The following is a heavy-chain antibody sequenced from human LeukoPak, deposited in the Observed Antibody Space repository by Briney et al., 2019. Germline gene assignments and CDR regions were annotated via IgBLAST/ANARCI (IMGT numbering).Heavy chain of an antibody. D-gene: IGHD6-13*01. CDR3: AKIGSGSWTDY. CDR2: ISGSGGST. J-gene: IGHJ4*02. CDR1: GFTFSSYE. Sequence: PGGSLRLSCEASGFTFSSYEMNWVRQAPGKGLEWVSSISGSGGSTFYADSVKGRFTFSRDNSKNTLYLQMDSLRAEDTAIYYCAKIGSGSWTDYWGQGTLVTVSS. V-gene: IGHV3-23*01.